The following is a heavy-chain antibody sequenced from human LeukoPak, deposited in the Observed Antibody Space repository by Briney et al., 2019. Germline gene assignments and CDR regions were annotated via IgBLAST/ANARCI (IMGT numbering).Heavy chain of an antibody. CDR1: GFTVSSNY. CDR2: IYSGGST. V-gene: IGHV3-66*01. Sequence: GGSLRLSCAASGFTVSSNYMSWVRQAPGKGLEWVSVIYSGGSTDYADSVKGRFTISRDNSKNTLYLQMNSLRAEDTAVYYCARGSPNYDIIHWGQGTLVTVSS. J-gene: IGHJ4*02. CDR3: ARGSPNYDIIH. D-gene: IGHD3-9*01.